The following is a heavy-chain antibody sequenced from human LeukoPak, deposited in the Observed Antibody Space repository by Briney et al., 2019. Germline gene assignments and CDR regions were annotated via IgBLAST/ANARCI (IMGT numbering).Heavy chain of an antibody. Sequence: PGGSLRLSCAASGFTFSSYGMHWVRQAPGKGLEWVANIKQDGSEKYYVDSVKGRFTISRDNAKNSLYLQMNSLRAEDTAVYYCARLSGYSYGLNFDYWGQGTLVTVSS. CDR2: IKQDGSEK. V-gene: IGHV3-7*01. CDR3: ARLSGYSYGLNFDY. D-gene: IGHD5-18*01. J-gene: IGHJ4*02. CDR1: GFTFSSYG.